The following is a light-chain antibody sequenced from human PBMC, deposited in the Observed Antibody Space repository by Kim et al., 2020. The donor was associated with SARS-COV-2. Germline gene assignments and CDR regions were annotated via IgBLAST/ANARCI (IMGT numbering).Light chain of an antibody. J-gene: IGLJ1*01. V-gene: IGLV3-19*01. Sequence: SSELTQDPAVSVALGQTVRITCQGDSLRSYYASWYQQKPGQAPVLFIYGKNNRPSGIPDRFSGSSSGNTASLTITGAQAADEADYYFNSRDSSGNHYVFG. CDR3: NSRDSSGNHYV. CDR1: SLRSYY. CDR2: GKN.